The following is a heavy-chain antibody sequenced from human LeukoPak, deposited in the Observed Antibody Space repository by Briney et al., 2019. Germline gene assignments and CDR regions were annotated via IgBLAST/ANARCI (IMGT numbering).Heavy chain of an antibody. D-gene: IGHD6-19*01. CDR2: IRYDGSNK. V-gene: IGHV3-30*02. J-gene: IGHJ4*02. CDR1: GFTFSSYD. Sequence: GGSLRLSCAASGFTFSSYDMHWVRQAPGKGLEWVAFIRYDGSNKYYADSVKGRFTISRDNSKNTLYLQMNSLRAEDTAVYYCARGRGSGFITPFDYWGQGTLVTVSS. CDR3: ARGRGSGFITPFDY.